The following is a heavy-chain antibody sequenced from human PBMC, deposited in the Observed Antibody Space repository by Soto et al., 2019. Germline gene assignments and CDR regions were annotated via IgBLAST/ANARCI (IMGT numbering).Heavy chain of an antibody. D-gene: IGHD3-22*01. CDR2: ISYDGSNK. V-gene: IGHV3-30-3*01. J-gene: IGHJ4*02. Sequence: GSLRLSCAASGFTLSSYAMHWVRQAPGKGLEWVAVISYDGSNKYYADSVKGRFTISRDNSKNTLYLQMNSLRAEDTAVYYCARTGSDYDSSGYYDYWGQGTLVTVSS. CDR3: ARTGSDYDSSGYYDY. CDR1: GFTLSSYA.